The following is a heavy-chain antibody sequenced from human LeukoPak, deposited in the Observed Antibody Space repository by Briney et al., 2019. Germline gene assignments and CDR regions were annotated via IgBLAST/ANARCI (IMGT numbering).Heavy chain of an antibody. D-gene: IGHD3-22*01. CDR1: GFTFYDYA. J-gene: IGHJ4*02. CDR2: ISWNSGSI. CDR3: ASSAGLSGYYPFDY. V-gene: IGHV3-9*01. Sequence: GGSLRLSCAASGFTFYDYAMHWVRHAPGKGLEWVSGISWNSGSIVYADSVKGRFTISRDNAKNSLYLQMNSLRAEDTALYYCASSAGLSGYYPFDYWGQGTLVTVSS.